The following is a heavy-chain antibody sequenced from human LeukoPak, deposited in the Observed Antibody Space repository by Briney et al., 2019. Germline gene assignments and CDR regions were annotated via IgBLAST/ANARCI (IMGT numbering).Heavy chain of an antibody. J-gene: IGHJ4*02. D-gene: IGHD6-19*01. CDR2: ISGSGGST. CDR1: GFTFSSYG. V-gene: IGHV3-23*01. CDR3: AKGSGPGSGWTPVGY. Sequence: GGSLRLSCAASGFTFSSYGMSWVRQAPGKGLEWVSAISGSGGSTYYADSVKGRFTISRDNSKNTLYLQMNSLRAEGTAVYYLAKGSGPGSGWTPVGYWGQGTLVTVSS.